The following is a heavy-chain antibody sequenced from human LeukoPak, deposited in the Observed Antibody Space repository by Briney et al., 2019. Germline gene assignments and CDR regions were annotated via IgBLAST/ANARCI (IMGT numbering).Heavy chain of an antibody. CDR2: IYTSGDT. V-gene: IGHV4-4*07. J-gene: IGHJ4*02. D-gene: IGHD3-16*01. CDR3: ARDPQRRYYFDY. CDR1: GGSISSFY. Sequence: SETLSLTCTVSGGSISSFYWSWIRQPAGKGLEWIGRIYTSGDTNYNPSLKSRVTMSVDSSKNQFSLKLSSVTAADTAVYYCARDPQRRYYFDYWGQGTLVTVSS.